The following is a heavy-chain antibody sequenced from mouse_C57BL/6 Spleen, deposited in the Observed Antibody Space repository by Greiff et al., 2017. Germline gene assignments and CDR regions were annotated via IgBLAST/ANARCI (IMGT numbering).Heavy chain of an antibody. J-gene: IGHJ3*01. D-gene: IGHD2-5*01. V-gene: IGHV1-52*01. CDR1: GYTFTSYW. Sequence: QVQLQQSGAELVRPGSSVKLSCKASGYTFTSYWMHWVKQRPIQGLEWIGNIDPSDSETHYNQKFKDKATLTVDKSSSTAYMQLSSLTSEDSAVYYCARIGRYSNYEDWFAYWGQGTLVTVSA. CDR3: ARIGRYSNYEDWFAY. CDR2: IDPSDSET.